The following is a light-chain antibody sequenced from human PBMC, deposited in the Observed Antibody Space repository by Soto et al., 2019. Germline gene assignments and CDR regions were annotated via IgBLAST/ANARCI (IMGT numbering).Light chain of an antibody. J-gene: IGLJ3*02. V-gene: IGLV8-61*01. Sequence: QTVVTQEPSFSVSPGVTVTLTCGLSSGSVSTNYYPSWYQQTPGQAPRTLIYTTNTRSSGVPDRFSGSILGNKAALTITGAQADDESDYYCVLYLGRGISVFGGGTMLTVL. CDR3: VLYLGRGISV. CDR2: TTN. CDR1: SGSVSTNYY.